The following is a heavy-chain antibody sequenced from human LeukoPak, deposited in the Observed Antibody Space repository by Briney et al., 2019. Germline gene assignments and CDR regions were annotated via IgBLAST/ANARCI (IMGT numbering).Heavy chain of an antibody. CDR1: GGPFSGYY. Sequence: SKTLSLTCAVYGGPFSGYYWSWIRQPPGKGLEWIGEINHSGSTNYNPSLKSRVTISVDTSKNQFSLKLSSVTAADTAVYYCARLRPKTPDYWGQGTLVTVSS. CDR3: ARLRPKTPDY. CDR2: INHSGST. J-gene: IGHJ4*02. V-gene: IGHV4-34*01.